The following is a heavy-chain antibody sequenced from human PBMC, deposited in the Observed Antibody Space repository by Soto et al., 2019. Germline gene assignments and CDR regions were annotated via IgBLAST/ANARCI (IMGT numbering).Heavy chain of an antibody. CDR2: IIPIFGTA. D-gene: IGHD2-2*01. CDR3: ARGERVVVPAAPYYYYYYGMDV. CDR1: GGTFSSYA. J-gene: IGHJ6*02. Sequence: SVKVSCKASGGTFSSYAISWVRQAPGQGLEWMGGIIPIFGTANYAQKFQGRVTITADESTSTAYMVLSSLRSEDTAVYYCARGERVVVPAAPYYYYYYGMDVWSQGTTVTVSS. V-gene: IGHV1-69*13.